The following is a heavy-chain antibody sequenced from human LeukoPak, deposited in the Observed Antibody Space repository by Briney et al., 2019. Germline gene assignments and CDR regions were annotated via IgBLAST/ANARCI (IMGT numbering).Heavy chain of an antibody. D-gene: IGHD1-26*01. CDR3: AKGSGSYCPFDY. Sequence: GGSLRLSCAASGFTFSNFAMDWVRQAPGKGLEWVSAISGSGGSTYYADSVKGRFTISRDNSKNTLYLQMNSLRAEDTAVYYCAKGSGSYCPFDYWGQGTLVTVSS. J-gene: IGHJ4*02. CDR1: GFTFSNFA. V-gene: IGHV3-23*01. CDR2: ISGSGGST.